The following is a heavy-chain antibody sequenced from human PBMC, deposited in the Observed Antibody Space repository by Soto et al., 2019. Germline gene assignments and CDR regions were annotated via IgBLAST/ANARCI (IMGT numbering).Heavy chain of an antibody. Sequence: QVQLQESGPGLVKPSQTLSLTCTVSGDSISSANNYWSWIRQPPGEGLEWIGFISYSGTTSYSPCLRGRLAISLDTSESQFSLGLCSVPAAGAAVFCCGSGRGYSYGLDPWGQGTLVTVSS. CDR2: ISYSGTT. CDR1: GDSISSANNY. J-gene: IGHJ5*02. V-gene: IGHV4-30-4*01. D-gene: IGHD5-12*01. CDR3: GSGRGYSYGLDP.